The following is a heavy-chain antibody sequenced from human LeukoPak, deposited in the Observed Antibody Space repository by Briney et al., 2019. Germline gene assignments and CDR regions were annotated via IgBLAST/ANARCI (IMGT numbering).Heavy chain of an antibody. CDR1: GFTVSSNY. CDR3: ARGRQYSTGWYYFDY. V-gene: IGHV3-53*01. CDR2: IYSGGST. Sequence: GGSLRLSCAASGFTVSSNYMSWVRPAPGKGLEWVSVIYSGGSTYYADSVKGRFSISRDNSKNTLYLQMNCLRAEDTAVYYCARGRQYSTGWYYFDYWGQGTLVTVSS. J-gene: IGHJ4*02. D-gene: IGHD6-19*01.